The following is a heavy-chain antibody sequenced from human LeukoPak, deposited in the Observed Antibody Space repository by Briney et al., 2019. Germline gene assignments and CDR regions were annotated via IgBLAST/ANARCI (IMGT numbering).Heavy chain of an antibody. CDR2: ISDYNGNT. Sequence: GASVKVSCKASGYTFNSYGISWVRQAPGQGLEWMGWISDYNGNTNYAQNLQGRVTMTTDTSTSTAYMELRSLRSDDTAVYYCARTDGRYCSSTSCYGAPYFDYWGRGTLVTVSS. CDR3: ARTDGRYCSSTSCYGAPYFDY. CDR1: GYTFNSYG. D-gene: IGHD2-2*01. J-gene: IGHJ4*02. V-gene: IGHV1-18*01.